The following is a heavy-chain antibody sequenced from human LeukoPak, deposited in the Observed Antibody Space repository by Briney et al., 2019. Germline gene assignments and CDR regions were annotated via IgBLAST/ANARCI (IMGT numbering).Heavy chain of an antibody. CDR3: ARVPSTVTTRPDDY. Sequence: GGSLRLSCAASGFTFSSYSMNWVRQAPGKGLEWVSSISSSSSYIYYADSVKGRSTISRDNAKNSLYLQMNSLRAEDTAVYYCARVPSTVTTRPDDYWGQGTLVTVSS. J-gene: IGHJ4*02. CDR2: ISSSSSYI. CDR1: GFTFSSYS. V-gene: IGHV3-21*01. D-gene: IGHD4-17*01.